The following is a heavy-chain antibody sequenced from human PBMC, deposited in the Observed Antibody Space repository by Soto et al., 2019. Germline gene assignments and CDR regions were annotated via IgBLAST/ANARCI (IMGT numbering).Heavy chain of an antibody. CDR3: ARGPPGIAAAGDRGYWFDP. J-gene: IGHJ5*02. D-gene: IGHD6-13*01. CDR2: IKQDGSEK. CDR1: GFTFSSYW. V-gene: IGHV3-7*05. Sequence: VGSLRLSCAASGFTFSSYWMSWVRQAPGKGLEWVANIKQDGSEKYYVDSVKGRFTISRDNAKNSLYLQMNSLRAEDTAVYYCARGPPGIAAAGDRGYWFDPWGQGTLVTVSS.